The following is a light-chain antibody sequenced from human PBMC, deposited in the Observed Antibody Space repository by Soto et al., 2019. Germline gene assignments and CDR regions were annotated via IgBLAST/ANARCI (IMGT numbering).Light chain of an antibody. V-gene: IGKV3D-20*02. CDR1: QSVSSSY. CDR3: QQRSNWPPWT. CDR2: AAS. Sequence: EIWLPQSPGTLSLTPGERAPLSCRASQSVSSSYLAWYQQKPGQAPRLLIYAASSRDTGIPDRFSGSGSGTDFTLTISSLEPEDFAVYYCQQRSNWPPWTFGQGAKVDI. J-gene: IGKJ1*01.